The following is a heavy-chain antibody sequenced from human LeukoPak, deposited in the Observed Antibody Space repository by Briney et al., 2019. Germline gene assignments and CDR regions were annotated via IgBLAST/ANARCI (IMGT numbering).Heavy chain of an antibody. CDR2: INPNSGGT. D-gene: IGHD3-10*01. V-gene: IGHV1-2*02. Sequence: ASVKVSCKVSGYTLTELSMHWVRQAPGQGLEWMGWINPNSGGTNYAQKFQGRVTMTRDTSISTAYMELSRLRSDDTAVYYCARDLGAMVRGVILRSDYFDYWGQGTLVTVSS. J-gene: IGHJ4*02. CDR3: ARDLGAMVRGVILRSDYFDY. CDR1: GYTLTELS.